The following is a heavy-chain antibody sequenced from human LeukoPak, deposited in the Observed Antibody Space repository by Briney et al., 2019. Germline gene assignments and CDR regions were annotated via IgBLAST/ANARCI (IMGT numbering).Heavy chain of an antibody. V-gene: IGHV4-39*07. CDR3: AKDQGSGLGSYSWGYFDY. CDR2: ISYSGST. Sequence: SETLSLTCTVSGDSISSSSYYWGWIRQPPGKGLEWIGSISYSGSTYYNPSLKSRVTISVDTSKNQFSLKLSSVTAADTAVYYCAKDQGSGLGSYSWGYFDYWGQGTLVTVSS. D-gene: IGHD3-10*01. CDR1: GDSISSSSYY. J-gene: IGHJ4*02.